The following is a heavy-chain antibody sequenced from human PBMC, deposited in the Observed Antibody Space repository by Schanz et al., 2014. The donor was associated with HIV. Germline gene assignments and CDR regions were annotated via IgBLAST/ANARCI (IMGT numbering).Heavy chain of an antibody. V-gene: IGHV1-18*01. D-gene: IGHD2-15*01. CDR2: ISPYNGNT. CDR3: ARGYCSGGTCYSGDY. J-gene: IGHJ4*02. Sequence: QLQLVQSAAEVRKPGASVKVSCKTSGYVFTAKGITWVRQAPGQGLEWMGRISPYNGNTDYVERFQGRVTMTADTFTSTAYMELRSLTSDDTAVYYCARGYCSGGTCYSGDYWGQGTLVTVSS. CDR1: GYVFTAKG.